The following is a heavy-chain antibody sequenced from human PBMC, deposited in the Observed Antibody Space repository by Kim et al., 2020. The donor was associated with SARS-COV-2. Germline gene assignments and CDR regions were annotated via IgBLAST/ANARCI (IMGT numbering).Heavy chain of an antibody. CDR2: ISSRGKS. D-gene: IGHD6-6*01. J-gene: IGHJ4*01. CDR1: GFTLSNSA. V-gene: IGHV3-23*01. CDR3: ARDDSTSYGSSGPPFDY. Sequence: GGSLRLSCAASGFTLSNSAMSWVRQAPGQGLEWVSAISSRGKSFYADSLKGRFTISRDSSKNTLYLQINSLRAEDTAIYYCARDDSTSYGSSGPPFDYWG.